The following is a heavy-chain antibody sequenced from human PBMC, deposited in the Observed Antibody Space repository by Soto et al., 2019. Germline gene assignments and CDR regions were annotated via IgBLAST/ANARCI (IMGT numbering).Heavy chain of an antibody. CDR2: IKSKTDGGTT. V-gene: IGHV3-15*01. CDR3: TTDTGRIQLWPSFY. CDR1: GFTFSNAW. J-gene: IGHJ4*02. D-gene: IGHD5-18*01. Sequence: GGSLRLSCAASGFTFSNAWMSWVRQAPGKGLEWVGRIKSKTDGGTTDYAAPVKGRFTISRDDSKNTLYLQMNSLKTEDTAVYYCTTDTGRIQLWPSFYWGQGTLVTVSS.